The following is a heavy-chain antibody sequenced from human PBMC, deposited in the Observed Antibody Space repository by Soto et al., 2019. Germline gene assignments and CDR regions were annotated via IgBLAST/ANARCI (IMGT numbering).Heavy chain of an antibody. CDR1: GYTFTSYG. Sequence: ASVKVSCKASGYTFTSYGISWVRQAPGQGLEWMGWISAYNGNTNYAQKLQGRVTMTTDTSTSTAYMELRSLRSDDTAVYYSARAIKARRIAASGYWGQGTLVTVYS. J-gene: IGHJ4*02. V-gene: IGHV1-18*04. CDR3: ARAIKARRIAASGY. D-gene: IGHD6-13*01. CDR2: ISAYNGNT.